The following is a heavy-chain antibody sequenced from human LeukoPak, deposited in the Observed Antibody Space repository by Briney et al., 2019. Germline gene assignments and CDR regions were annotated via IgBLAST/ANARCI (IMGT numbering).Heavy chain of an antibody. V-gene: IGHV1-8*01. CDR1: GYTFTSYD. J-gene: IGHJ4*02. D-gene: IGHD3-22*01. CDR2: MNPNSGNT. Sequence: ASVKVSCKASGYTFTSYDINWVRQATGQGLEWMGWMNPNSGNTGYAQKLQGRVTMTTDTSTSTAYMELRSLRSDDTAVYYCASVYYDSSTPGDYWGQGTLVTVSS. CDR3: ASVYYDSSTPGDY.